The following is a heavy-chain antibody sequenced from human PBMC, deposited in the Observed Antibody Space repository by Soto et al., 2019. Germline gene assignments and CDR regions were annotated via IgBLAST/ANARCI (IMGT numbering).Heavy chain of an antibody. J-gene: IGHJ6*03. CDR3: ARGIAARRTNYYYYYYMDV. CDR2: INPILGIA. D-gene: IGHD6-6*01. CDR1: GGTFSSYT. Sequence: QVQLVQSGAEVKKPGSSVKVSCKASGGTFSSYTISWVRQAPGQGLEWMGRINPILGIANYAQKFQGRVTITADKSTSTAYMELSSLRSEDTAVYYCARGIAARRTNYYYYYYMDVWGKGTTVTVSS. V-gene: IGHV1-69*02.